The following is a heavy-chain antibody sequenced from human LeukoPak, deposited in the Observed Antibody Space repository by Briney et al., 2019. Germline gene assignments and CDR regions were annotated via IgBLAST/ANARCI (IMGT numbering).Heavy chain of an antibody. CDR3: ARGGGSYYSDFDY. J-gene: IGHJ4*02. CDR1: SGSISTSNYY. D-gene: IGHD1-26*01. Sequence: PSETLSLTCTVSSGSISTSNYYWGWVRQPPGKALEWIGSIYYSGSTYYNPSLKSRVTISVDTSKSHFSLKLSSVTAADTAVYFCARGGGSYYSDFDYWGQGTLVTVSS. CDR2: IYYSGST. V-gene: IGHV4-39*07.